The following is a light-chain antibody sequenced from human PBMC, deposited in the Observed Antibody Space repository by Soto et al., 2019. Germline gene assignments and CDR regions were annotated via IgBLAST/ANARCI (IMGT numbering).Light chain of an antibody. Sequence: IVMMEFLGPLSLTARGWATNARRASQSVSSSYLAWYQQKPGQAPRLLIYGASSRATGIPDRFSGSGSGTDFTLTINSLEAEDFAVYYCHQRSNWLDTFGQGTRLEIK. CDR3: HQRSNWLDT. CDR1: QSVSSSY. J-gene: IGKJ5*01. CDR2: GAS. V-gene: IGKV3D-20*02.